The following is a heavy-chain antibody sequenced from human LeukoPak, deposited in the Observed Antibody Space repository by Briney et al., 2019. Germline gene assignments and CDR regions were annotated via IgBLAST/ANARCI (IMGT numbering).Heavy chain of an antibody. Sequence: GGSLRLSCAASRFTFSDYSMNWVRQAPGKGLQWVASISSGSVYIYYADSMKGRFTISGDNAKNSMYLQMYSLGAEDTAVYYCARGPKYISATGPYYFDYWGQGTPVTVSS. CDR2: ISSGSVYI. D-gene: IGHD6-13*01. J-gene: IGHJ4*02. V-gene: IGHV3-21*01. CDR3: ARGPKYISATGPYYFDY. CDR1: RFTFSDYS.